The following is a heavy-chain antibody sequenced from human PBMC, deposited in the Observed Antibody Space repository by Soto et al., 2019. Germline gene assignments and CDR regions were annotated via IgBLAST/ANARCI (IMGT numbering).Heavy chain of an antibody. V-gene: IGHV3-23*01. Sequence: TGGSLRLSCAASGFTFSSYAMSWVRQAPGKGLEWVSAISGSGGSTYYADSVKGRFTISRDNSKNTLYLQMNSLRAEDTAVYYCAKPISREECDFWSGCLDYWGQGTLVTVSS. CDR1: GFTFSSYA. CDR3: AKPISREECDFWSGCLDY. CDR2: ISGSGGST. J-gene: IGHJ4*02. D-gene: IGHD3-3*01.